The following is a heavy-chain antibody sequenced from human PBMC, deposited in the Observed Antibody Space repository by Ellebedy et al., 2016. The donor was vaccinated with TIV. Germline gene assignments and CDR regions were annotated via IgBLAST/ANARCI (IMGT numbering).Heavy chain of an antibody. D-gene: IGHD3-22*01. CDR1: GYSFTSYW. CDR3: ARYDSSGYYLFQH. V-gene: IGHV5-51*01. Sequence: GGSLRLSXKGSGYSFTSYWIGWVRQMPGKGLEWMGIIYPGDSDTRYSPSFQGQVTISADKSISTAYLQWSSLKASDTAMYYCARYDSSGYYLFQHWGQGTLVTVSS. CDR2: IYPGDSDT. J-gene: IGHJ1*01.